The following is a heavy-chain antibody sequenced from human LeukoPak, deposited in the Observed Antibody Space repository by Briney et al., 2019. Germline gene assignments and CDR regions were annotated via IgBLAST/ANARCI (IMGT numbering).Heavy chain of an antibody. CDR2: INPSGGST. Sequence: ASVKVSCKASGYTFTSYYMHWVRQAPGQGLEWMGIINPSGGSTSYAQKFQGRVTMTRDTSTTTAYMELRSLRSDDTAVYYCARAPPGFTVGPGDYWGQGTLVTVSS. J-gene: IGHJ4*02. CDR3: ARAPPGFTVGPGDY. CDR1: GYTFTSYY. V-gene: IGHV1-46*01. D-gene: IGHD1-26*01.